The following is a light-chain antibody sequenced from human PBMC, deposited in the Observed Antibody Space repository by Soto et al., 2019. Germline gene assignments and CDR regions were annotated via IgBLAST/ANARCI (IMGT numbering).Light chain of an antibody. CDR1: QSVLFPSNNKTY. CDR2: WAS. Sequence: LMTQAPDSLAVSVGERATIKCNSSQSVLFPSNNKTYLAWFQPKPRQPPKLLLSWASTRESGVPDRFSGSGSGTDFTLTISSLEAEDVAVYFSQQDYTPPHVLGGGTKVDIK. J-gene: IGKJ4*01. V-gene: IGKV4-1*01. CDR3: QQDYTPPHV.